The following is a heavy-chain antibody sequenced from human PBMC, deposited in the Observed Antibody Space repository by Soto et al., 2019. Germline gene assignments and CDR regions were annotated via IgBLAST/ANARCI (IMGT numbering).Heavy chain of an antibody. CDR2: ISGSGGST. CDR3: AKWERVADLVDDWFDP. D-gene: IGHD6-19*01. CDR1: GFTFSSYA. V-gene: IGHV3-23*01. Sequence: VGSLRLSCAASGFTFSSYAMSWVRQAPGKGLEWVSAISGSGGSTYYADSVKGRFTISRDNSKNTLYLQMNSLRAEDTAVYYCAKWERVADLVDDWFDPWGQGTLVTVSS. J-gene: IGHJ5*02.